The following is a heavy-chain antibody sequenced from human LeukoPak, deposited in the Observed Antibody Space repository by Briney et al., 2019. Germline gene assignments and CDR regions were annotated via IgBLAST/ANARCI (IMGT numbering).Heavy chain of an antibody. CDR3: ARDRSPMDV. J-gene: IGHJ6*03. CDR1: GFTFSSYS. CDR2: IISSSSTI. V-gene: IGHV3-48*04. Sequence: GGSLRLSCAASGFTFSSYSMNWVRQAPGKGLEWVSYIISSSSTIYYADSVKGRFTISRDNAKNSLYLQMNSLRAEDTAVYYCARDRSPMDVWGKGTTVTVSS.